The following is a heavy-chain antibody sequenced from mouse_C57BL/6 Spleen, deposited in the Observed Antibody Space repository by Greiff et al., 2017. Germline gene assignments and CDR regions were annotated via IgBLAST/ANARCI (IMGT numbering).Heavy chain of an antibody. J-gene: IGHJ3*01. Sequence: EVQVVESGGGLVKPGGSLKLSCAASGFTFSDYGMHWVRQAPEKGLEWVAYISSGSSTIYYADTVKGRFTISRDNAKNTLFLQMTSLRSEDTAMYYCARIPYYYGSSPFAYWGQGTLVTVSA. CDR2: ISSGSSTI. CDR3: ARIPYYYGSSPFAY. D-gene: IGHD1-1*01. V-gene: IGHV5-17*01. CDR1: GFTFSDYG.